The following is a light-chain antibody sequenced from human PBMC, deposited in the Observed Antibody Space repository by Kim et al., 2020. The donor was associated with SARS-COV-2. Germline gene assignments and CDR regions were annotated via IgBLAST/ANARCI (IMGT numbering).Light chain of an antibody. J-gene: IGKJ4*01. Sequence: DIQMTQSPSSLSASVGDRVTITCQASQDISNYLNWYQQKPGKAPKLLIYDASNLETGVPSRFSGSGSGTDFTFTISSLQPEDIATYYCQQYDNPPPIFGGGTKVDIK. CDR1: QDISNY. CDR3: QQYDNPPPI. V-gene: IGKV1-33*01. CDR2: DAS.